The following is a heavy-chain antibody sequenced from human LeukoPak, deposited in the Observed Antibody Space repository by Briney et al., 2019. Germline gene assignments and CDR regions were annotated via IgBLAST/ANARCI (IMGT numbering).Heavy chain of an antibody. V-gene: IGHV4-34*01. J-gene: IGHJ4*02. Sequence: RSSETLSLTCAVYGGSFSGYYWSWIRQPPGKELEWIGEINHSGSTNYNPSLKSRVTISVDTSKNQFSLKLSSVTAADTAVYYCARGKDAYYYDLGYWGQGTLVTVSS. CDR1: GGSFSGYY. CDR3: ARGKDAYYYDLGY. D-gene: IGHD3-22*01. CDR2: INHSGST.